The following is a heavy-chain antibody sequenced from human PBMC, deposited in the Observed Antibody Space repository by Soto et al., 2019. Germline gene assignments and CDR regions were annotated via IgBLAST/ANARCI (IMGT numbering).Heavy chain of an antibody. D-gene: IGHD6-13*01. CDR3: ASASRSWNGALRFDY. CDR1: GFTFSSYS. V-gene: IGHV3-48*01. CDR2: ISSSSSTI. J-gene: IGHJ4*02. Sequence: EVQLVESGGGLVQPGGFLRLSCAASGFTFSSYSMNWVRQAPGKGLEWVSYISSSSSTIYYADSVKGRFTISRDNAKNSLYLQMNGLRAEDTALYYCASASRSWNGALRFDYWGQGTLVTVSS.